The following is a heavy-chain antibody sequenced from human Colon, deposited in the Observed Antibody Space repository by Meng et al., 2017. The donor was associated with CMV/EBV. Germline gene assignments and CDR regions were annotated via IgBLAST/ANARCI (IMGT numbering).Heavy chain of an antibody. J-gene: IGHJ4*02. Sequence: SCVASSLYFTTYSMSRFRQAPGRGLEWVSSISRAVDDTYYAESVKGRFIVSRDNSKNTLSLQLNGLRAEATAVYYCATLKWLNYFFEYWGQGTLVTVSS. CDR1: SLYFTTYS. V-gene: IGHV3-23*01. CDR3: ATLKWLNYFFEY. D-gene: IGHD5-24*01. CDR2: ISRAVDDT.